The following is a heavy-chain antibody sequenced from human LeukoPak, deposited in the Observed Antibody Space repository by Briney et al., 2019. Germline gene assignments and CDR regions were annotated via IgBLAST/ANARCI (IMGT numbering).Heavy chain of an antibody. J-gene: IGHJ4*02. CDR2: ISAYNGNT. CDR1: GYTFTSYG. CDR3: ARAIAAGIIDY. Sequence: ASVTVSCTASGYTFTSYGISWVRQAPGQGLEWMGWISAYNGNTNYAQKLQGRVTMTTDTSTSTAYMELRSLRSDDTAVYYCARAIAAGIIDYWGQGTLVTVSS. D-gene: IGHD6-13*01. V-gene: IGHV1-18*01.